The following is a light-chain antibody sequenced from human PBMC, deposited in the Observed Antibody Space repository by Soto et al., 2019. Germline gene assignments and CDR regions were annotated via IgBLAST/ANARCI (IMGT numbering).Light chain of an antibody. V-gene: IGKV3-20*01. CDR3: QQYGSLSWT. J-gene: IGKJ1*01. CDR1: QSVGSDY. CDR2: GAS. Sequence: EIVLPQSPGTLSLSPGERAPLSCRASQSVGSDYLAWYQQKPGQAPRIIIFGASGRATGIPDRFSGSGSGTDFTLTISRLEPEDFAVYYCQQYGSLSWTFGQGTKVEIK.